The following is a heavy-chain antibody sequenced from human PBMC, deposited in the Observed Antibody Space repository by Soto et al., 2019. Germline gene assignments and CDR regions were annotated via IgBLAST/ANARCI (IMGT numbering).Heavy chain of an antibody. J-gene: IGHJ6*02. D-gene: IGHD3-10*01. CDR2: ISAYNGNT. V-gene: IGHV1-18*01. CDR1: GYSFTSYG. CDR3: AREVGLSGFGELFQTFNYYYYYGMDV. Sequence: GASVKLSCKASGYSFTSYGISWVRQAPGQGLEWMGWISAYNGNTNYAQKLQGRVTMTTDTSTSTAYMELRSLRSDDTAVYYCAREVGLSGFGELFQTFNYYYYYGMDVWGQGTTVTVSS.